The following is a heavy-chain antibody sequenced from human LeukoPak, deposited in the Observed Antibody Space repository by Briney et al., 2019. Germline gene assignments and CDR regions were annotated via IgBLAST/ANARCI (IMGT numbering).Heavy chain of an antibody. Sequence: SQTLSLTCTVSGGSISSGDYYWSWIRQPPGKGLEWIAYMYYSGSTYYNPSLKSRVAMSADTSKNQLSLKLSSVTAAGTAVYYCARPYYYDSRIDPWGQGILVTVSS. D-gene: IGHD3-22*01. CDR1: GGSISSGDYY. CDR3: ARPYYYDSRIDP. CDR2: MYYSGST. V-gene: IGHV4-30-4*01. J-gene: IGHJ5*02.